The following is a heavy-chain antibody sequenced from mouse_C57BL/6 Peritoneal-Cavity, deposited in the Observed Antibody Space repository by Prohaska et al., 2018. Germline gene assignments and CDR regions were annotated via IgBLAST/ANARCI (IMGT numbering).Heavy chain of an antibody. CDR3: ARNDYVEGGYYAMDY. CDR2: ILTSIGRT. CDR1: DSEVFPIAY. V-gene: IGHV15-2*01. D-gene: IGHD2-4*01. Sequence: QVHLQQSGSELRSPGSSVKLSCKDFDSEVFPIAYMSWVRQKPGHGFEWIGGILTSIGRTIYGEKFDDKATLDADTLSNTAYLELNSLTSEDSAIYYCARNDYVEGGYYAMDYWGQRTSVTVSS. J-gene: IGHJ4*01.